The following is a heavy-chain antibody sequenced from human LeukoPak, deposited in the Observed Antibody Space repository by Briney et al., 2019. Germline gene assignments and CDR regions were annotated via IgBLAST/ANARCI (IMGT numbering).Heavy chain of an antibody. D-gene: IGHD3-10*01. CDR3: ARHHDKGVQRAFDI. CDR1: GNTFSTYW. Sequence: GESLKISCKGSGNTFSTYWIGWVRQVPGKGLEWMGIIYPGDSDTRDSPSFQGHVTMSADKSTAYLQWSSLKASDTGMYYCARHHDKGVQRAFDIWGQGTMVIVSS. J-gene: IGHJ3*02. CDR2: IYPGDSDT. V-gene: IGHV5-51*01.